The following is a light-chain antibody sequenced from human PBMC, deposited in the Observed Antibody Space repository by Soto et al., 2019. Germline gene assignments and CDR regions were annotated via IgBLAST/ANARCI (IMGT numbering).Light chain of an antibody. Sequence: EIVLMQSPGTLSLSPGERSTLSCRAIQSVSKNYLAWYQQEPGQAPRLLIYGASNRATGIPDTLSGSGSGTDFTLTISRLDPEDFAVYYCQQYGSSGTFGQGTKVDIK. CDR3: QQYGSSGT. V-gene: IGKV3-20*01. J-gene: IGKJ1*01. CDR1: QSVSKNY. CDR2: GAS.